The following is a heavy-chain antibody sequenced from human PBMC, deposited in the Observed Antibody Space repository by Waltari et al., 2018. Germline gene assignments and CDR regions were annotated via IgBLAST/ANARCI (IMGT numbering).Heavy chain of an antibody. CDR2: IYHSGST. J-gene: IGHJ3*02. Sequence: QVQLQESGPGLVKPSETLSLTCTVSGYSISSGYYWGWIRQPPGKGLEWIGSIYHSGSTYYNPSLKSRVTISVDTSKNQFSLKLSSVTAADTAVYYCARGLPGAFDIWGQGTMVTVSS. D-gene: IGHD2-15*01. V-gene: IGHV4-38-2*02. CDR1: GYSISSGYY. CDR3: ARGLPGAFDI.